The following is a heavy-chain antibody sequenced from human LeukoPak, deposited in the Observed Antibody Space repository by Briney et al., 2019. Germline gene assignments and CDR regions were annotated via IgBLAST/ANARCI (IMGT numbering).Heavy chain of an antibody. CDR1: GFTFSSYW. J-gene: IGHJ4*02. D-gene: IGHD3-10*01. CDR3: ARARFPIWFGEPYFDY. Sequence: PGGSLRLSCAASGFTFSSYWMSWVRQAPGKGLEWVANIKQDGSEKYYVDSVKGRFTISRDNAKNSLNLQMNSLRAEDTAVYYCARARFPIWFGEPYFDYWGQGTLVTVSS. V-gene: IGHV3-7*04. CDR2: IKQDGSEK.